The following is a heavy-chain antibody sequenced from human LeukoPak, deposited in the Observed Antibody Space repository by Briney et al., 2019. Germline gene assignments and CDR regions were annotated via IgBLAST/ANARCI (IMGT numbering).Heavy chain of an antibody. J-gene: IGHJ4*02. CDR1: GFTFSGHW. CDR3: ARDIGRAPDH. D-gene: IGHD1-26*01. CDR2: ISTDGSIT. Sequence: GGSLRLSCAASGFTFSGHWIHWVRQVPGKGLVWVSIISTDGSITRYADSVKGRFTVTRDNAKNTLYLEMNGLRAEDTAVYFCARDIGRAPDHWGQGTLVIVSS. V-gene: IGHV3-74*01.